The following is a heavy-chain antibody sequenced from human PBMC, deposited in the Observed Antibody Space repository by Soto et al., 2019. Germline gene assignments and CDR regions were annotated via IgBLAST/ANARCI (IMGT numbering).Heavy chain of an antibody. CDR1: GYTFTSYY. V-gene: IGHV1-46*03. CDR3: ARAQNVRLYCSGGSCRGGAFDI. D-gene: IGHD2-15*01. J-gene: IGHJ3*02. Sequence: ASVKVSCKASGYTFTSYYMHWVRQAPGQGLEWMGIINPSGGSTSYAQKFQGRVTMTRDTSTSTVYMELSSLRSEDTAVYYCARAQNVRLYCSGGSCRGGAFDIWGQGTMVT. CDR2: INPSGGST.